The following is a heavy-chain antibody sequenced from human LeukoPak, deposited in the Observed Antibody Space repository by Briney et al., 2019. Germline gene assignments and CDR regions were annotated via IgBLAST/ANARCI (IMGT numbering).Heavy chain of an antibody. CDR3: ARDPSITARWAVDY. CDR2: ISSSSSYI. Sequence: GGSLRLSCAASGFTFSSYSMNWVRQAPGKGLEWVSSISSSSSYIYYADSVKGRFTISRDNAKNSLYLQMNSLRAEDTAVYYCARDPSITARWAVDYWGQGTLVTVSS. V-gene: IGHV3-21*01. J-gene: IGHJ4*02. D-gene: IGHD6-6*01. CDR1: GFTFSSYS.